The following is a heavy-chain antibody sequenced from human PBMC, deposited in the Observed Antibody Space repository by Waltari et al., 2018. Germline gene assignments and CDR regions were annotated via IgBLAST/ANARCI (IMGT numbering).Heavy chain of an antibody. CDR3: ARGNTKYGMDV. Sequence: EVQLVESGGHLIQPGGSLRLSCAASSFNVSSYYMNWVRQAPGKGLAWVSILYQAENTYYADSVKGRFTFSRDNSKNTLYLQMNSLRAEDTAVYYCARGNTKYGMDVWGQGTTVTVSS. J-gene: IGHJ6*02. CDR2: LYQAENT. V-gene: IGHV3-53*01. CDR1: SFNVSSYY. D-gene: IGHD3-10*01.